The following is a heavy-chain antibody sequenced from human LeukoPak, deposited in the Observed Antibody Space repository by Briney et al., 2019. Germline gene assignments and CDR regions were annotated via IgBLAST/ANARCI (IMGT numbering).Heavy chain of an antibody. CDR1: GYTFTSYG. CDR2: ISPYNDHA. V-gene: IGHV1-18*01. CDR3: ARAGYCSGGSCHTGAFDI. D-gene: IGHD2-15*01. Sequence: ASVKVSCKASGYTFTSYGITWVRQAPGQGLEWMGWISPYNDHANYAQKLQGRVTITTDTSTSTAYIELRSLRSDDTAVYYCARAGYCSGGSCHTGAFDIWGQRTMVTGSS. J-gene: IGHJ3*02.